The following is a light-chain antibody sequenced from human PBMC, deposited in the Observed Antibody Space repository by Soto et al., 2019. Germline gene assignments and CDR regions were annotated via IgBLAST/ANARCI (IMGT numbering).Light chain of an antibody. CDR3: SSYTSSSTLV. Sequence: QSALTQPPSMSGSPGQSVTISCTGTSSDIGRYNRVSWYQQPPGAAPKLIIYEVSNRPSGVPDRFSGSKSGNTASLTISGLQAEDEADYFCSSYTSSSTLVFGGGTKLTVL. CDR1: SSDIGRYNR. V-gene: IGLV2-18*02. CDR2: EVS. J-gene: IGLJ2*01.